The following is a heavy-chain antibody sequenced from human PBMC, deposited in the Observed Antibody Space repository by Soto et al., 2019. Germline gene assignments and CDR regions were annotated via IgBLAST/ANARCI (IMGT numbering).Heavy chain of an antibody. V-gene: IGHV1-8*01. J-gene: IGHJ6*02. CDR3: SLGYCSLCSCSDSYYYDIDV. CDR1: EYTFTNYD. Sequence: QMQLVQSGAEVKKPGASVKVSCKASEYTFTNYDINWVRQATGQGLEWMGWMNPNSGNTDYAQKFQGRVTMTRDTSISNAYMELSSLRSEHTALYYCSLGYCSLCSCSDSYYYDIDVWGQGTTVTVSS. CDR2: MNPNSGNT. D-gene: IGHD2-15*01.